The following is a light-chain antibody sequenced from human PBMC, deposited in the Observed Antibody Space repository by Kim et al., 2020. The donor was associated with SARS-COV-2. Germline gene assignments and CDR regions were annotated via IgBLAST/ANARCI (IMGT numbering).Light chain of an antibody. CDR2: GAS. Sequence: EIVLTQSPGTLSLSPGERATLSCRASQSVSSSYLAWYQQKPGQAPRLLIYGASSRATGIPDRFSGSGSGTDFTLTISRLEPEDFAVYYRQQYCRSPMYAFGRGTKLEI. CDR3: QQYCRSPMYA. J-gene: IGKJ2*01. CDR1: QSVSSSY. V-gene: IGKV3-20*01.